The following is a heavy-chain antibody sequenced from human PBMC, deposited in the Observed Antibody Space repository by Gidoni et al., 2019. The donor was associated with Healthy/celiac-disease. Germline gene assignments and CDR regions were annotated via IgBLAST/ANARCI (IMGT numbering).Heavy chain of an antibody. D-gene: IGHD6-19*01. Sequence: EVQLVESGGGLVKPGGSLRLSCAASGFTFSSYSMNWVRQAPGKGLEGVSSSSSSSSYIYYADSVKGRFTISRDNAKNSLYLQMNSLRAEDTAVYYCARVASSGRAAWGQGTLVTVSS. J-gene: IGHJ4*02. V-gene: IGHV3-21*01. CDR2: SSSSSSYI. CDR1: GFTFSSYS. CDR3: ARVASSGRAA.